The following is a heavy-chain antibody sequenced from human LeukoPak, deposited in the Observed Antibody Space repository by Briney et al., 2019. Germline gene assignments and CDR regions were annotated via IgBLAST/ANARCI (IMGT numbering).Heavy chain of an antibody. J-gene: IGHJ4*02. V-gene: IGHV4-39*07. CDR3: ARSGSGYLRYYFDY. D-gene: IGHD5-12*01. Sequence: SETLSLTCTVSGGSISSSSYYWGWIRQPPGKGLEWIGSIYYSGSTYYNPSLKSRVIISVDTSKNQFSLKLSSVTAADTAVYYCARSGSGYLRYYFDYWGQGTLVTVSS. CDR2: IYYSGST. CDR1: GGSISSSSYY.